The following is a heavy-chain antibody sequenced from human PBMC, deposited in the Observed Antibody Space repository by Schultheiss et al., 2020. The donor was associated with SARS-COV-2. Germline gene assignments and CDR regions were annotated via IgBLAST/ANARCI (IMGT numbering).Heavy chain of an antibody. J-gene: IGHJ6*02. CDR2: ISWDGATT. D-gene: IGHD6-13*01. CDR1: GFTFDDYT. V-gene: IGHV3-43*01. CDR3: TKAFSSSLSPYYYYGMDV. Sequence: GGSLRLSCAASGFTFDDYTMHWIRQVPGKGLEWVSLISWDGATTYYADSVKGRFTVSRDNSKDSLYLQINSLRTEDTALYYCTKAFSSSLSPYYYYGMDVWGQGTTVTVSS.